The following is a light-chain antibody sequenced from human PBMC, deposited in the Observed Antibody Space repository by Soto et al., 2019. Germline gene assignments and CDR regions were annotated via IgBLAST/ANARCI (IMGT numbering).Light chain of an antibody. CDR1: SSDVGAYNY. CDR3: SSYTTSSTQV. CDR2: DVT. V-gene: IGLV2-14*03. Sequence: QSVLTQPASVSGPPGQSIAISCTGTSSDVGAYNYVSWYQQYPGKAPKLIIYDVTNRPSGVSNRFSGSKSGDTASLTISGLQAEDEADYYCSSYTTSSTQVFGGGTKRTVL. J-gene: IGLJ2*01.